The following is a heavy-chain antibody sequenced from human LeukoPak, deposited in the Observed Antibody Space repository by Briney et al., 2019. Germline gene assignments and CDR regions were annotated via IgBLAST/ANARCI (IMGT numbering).Heavy chain of an antibody. CDR3: AKDSSGWIEYYFDY. V-gene: IGHV3-30*18. CDR1: GFTFSSYG. D-gene: IGHD6-19*01. J-gene: IGHJ4*02. Sequence: GRSLRLSCAASGFTFSSYGMHWVRQAPGKGLEWVAVISYDGSNKYYADSVKGRFTISRDNSKNTLYLQMNSLRAEDTAVYYCAKDSSGWIEYYFDYWGQGTLATVSS. CDR2: ISYDGSNK.